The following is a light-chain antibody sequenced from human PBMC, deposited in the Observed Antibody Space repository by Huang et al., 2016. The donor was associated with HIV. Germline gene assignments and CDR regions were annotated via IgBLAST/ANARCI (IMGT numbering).Light chain of an antibody. CDR2: GAS. V-gene: IGKV3-15*01. CDR1: QSVSSN. J-gene: IGKJ5*01. Sequence: EIVMTQSPATLSVSPGERATLSCRASQSVSSNLAWYQQKHGQAPRLLIYGASTMVTGVPARFSGSGSGTGFTLTISSLQSEDFAVYYCQQYDNGPIAFGQGTRLEI. CDR3: QQYDNGPIA.